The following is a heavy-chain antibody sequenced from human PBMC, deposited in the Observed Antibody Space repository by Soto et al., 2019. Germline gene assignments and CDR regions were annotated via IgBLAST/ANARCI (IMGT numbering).Heavy chain of an antibody. CDR3: ARSYDSSGYRGYYFDY. V-gene: IGHV4-31*03. CDR2: IYYSGST. Sequence: QVQLQESGPGLVKPSQTLSLTCTVSGGSISSGGYYWSWIRQHPGKGLEWIGYIYYSGSTYYNPSLKSRVTISVDTSKNQFSLKLSSVTAADTAVYYCARSYDSSGYRGYYFDYWGHGTLVTVSS. CDR1: GGSISSGGYY. D-gene: IGHD3-22*01. J-gene: IGHJ4*01.